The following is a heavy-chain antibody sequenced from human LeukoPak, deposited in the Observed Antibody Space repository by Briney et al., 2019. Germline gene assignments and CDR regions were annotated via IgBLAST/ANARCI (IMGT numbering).Heavy chain of an antibody. CDR1: GGTVSSYY. V-gene: IGHV4-59*08. Sequence: SETLPLTCTVSGGTVSSYYWSWIRQPPGKGLEWIGYMYYSGSTNYNPSLKSRVTILVDASKNQFSLKLSSVTAADTAVYYCARGRERWLQLRYYFDYWGQGTQVTVSS. CDR3: ARGRERWLQLRYYFDY. J-gene: IGHJ4*02. D-gene: IGHD5-24*01. CDR2: MYYSGST.